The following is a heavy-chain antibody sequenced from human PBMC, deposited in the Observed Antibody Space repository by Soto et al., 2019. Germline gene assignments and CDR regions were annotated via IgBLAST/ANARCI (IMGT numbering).Heavy chain of an antibody. D-gene: IGHD5-12*01. V-gene: IGHV3-49*03. CDR1: GFVFADYG. CDR2: IRSVPYGGTT. CDR3: TRMDSGYAIFDD. J-gene: IGHJ4*02. Sequence: LRLSCSTSGFVFADYGLNWFRQAPGKGLEWVGFIRSVPYGGTTEYAASVKGRFTISVDVSKSIGYLQMNSLQTEDTAVYFCTRMDSGYAIFDDWGQGTLVTVSS.